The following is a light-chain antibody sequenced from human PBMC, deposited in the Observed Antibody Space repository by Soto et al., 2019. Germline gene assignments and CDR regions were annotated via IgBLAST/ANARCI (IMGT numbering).Light chain of an antibody. J-gene: IGKJ4*01. CDR1: QGISSW. V-gene: IGKV1-12*01. Sequence: DLQMTQSPSSVSASVGDRVTITCRASQGISSWLGWYQQKAGKAPNLLIHTASSLQSGVPSRFSGSGSGTDFTLTISSLQPEDFATYYCQQANSFPLTFGGGTKVEIK. CDR3: QQANSFPLT. CDR2: TAS.